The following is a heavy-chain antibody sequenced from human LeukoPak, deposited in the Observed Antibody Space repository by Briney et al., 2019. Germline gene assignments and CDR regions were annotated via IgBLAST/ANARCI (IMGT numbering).Heavy chain of an antibody. CDR3: ARARPPGYSSSWYDY. D-gene: IGHD6-13*01. V-gene: IGHV4-59*12. Sequence: PSETLSLTCTVSGGSISSYYWSWIRQPPGKGLEWIGYIYYSGSTNYNPSLKSRVTILVDTSKNQFSLKLSSVTAADTAVYYCARARPPGYSSSWYDYWGQGTLVTVSS. J-gene: IGHJ4*02. CDR1: GGSISSYY. CDR2: IYYSGST.